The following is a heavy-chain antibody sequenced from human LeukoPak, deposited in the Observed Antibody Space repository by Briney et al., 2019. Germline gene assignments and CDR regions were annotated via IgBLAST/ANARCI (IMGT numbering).Heavy chain of an antibody. Sequence: GGSLRLSCAASGFTFDDYGMSWVRQAPGKGLEWVSGINWNGGSTGYADSVKGRFTISRDNAKNSLYLQMNSLRAQDTALYYCASLHSLGGWFDPWGQGTLVTVSS. D-gene: IGHD3-16*01. CDR2: INWNGGST. J-gene: IGHJ5*02. CDR1: GFTFDDYG. V-gene: IGHV3-20*04. CDR3: ASLHSLGGWFDP.